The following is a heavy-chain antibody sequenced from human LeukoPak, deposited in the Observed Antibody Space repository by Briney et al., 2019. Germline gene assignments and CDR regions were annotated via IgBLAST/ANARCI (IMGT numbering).Heavy chain of an antibody. D-gene: IGHD6-19*01. CDR2: MITNSGNT. Sequence: SSVKVSCMASGYSFTSYDLRWVRQATGQGREWMGWMITNSGNTGYAQKFQGRVTMTRDTSISTAYMELTSLTSEDTAIYYCARGLAVAGTGYWGQGTLVTVSS. V-gene: IGHV1-8*01. CDR3: ARGLAVAGTGY. J-gene: IGHJ4*02. CDR1: GYSFTSYD.